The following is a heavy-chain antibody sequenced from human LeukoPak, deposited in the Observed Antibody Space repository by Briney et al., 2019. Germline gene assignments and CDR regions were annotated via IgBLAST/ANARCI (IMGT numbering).Heavy chain of an antibody. CDR2: IYYSGRT. J-gene: IGHJ4*02. V-gene: IGHV4-30-4*01. Sequence: SETLSLTCTVSGGSISSGDYYWSWIRQPPGKGLEWIGYIYYSGRTYYNPSLKSRVTISVDTSKNQFSLKLSSVTAADTAVYYCARARYSYGSNFDYWGQGTLVTVSS. CDR1: GGSISSGDYY. D-gene: IGHD5-18*01. CDR3: ARARYSYGSNFDY.